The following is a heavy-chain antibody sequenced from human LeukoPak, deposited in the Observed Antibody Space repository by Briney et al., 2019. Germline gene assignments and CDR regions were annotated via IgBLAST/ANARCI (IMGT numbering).Heavy chain of an antibody. CDR1: GFTFSSYA. CDR3: ATDYDSSGYYSAV. Sequence: PGGSLRLSCAASGFTFSSYAMHWVRQAPGKGLEWVAVISYDGSNKYYADSVKGRFTISRDNSKNTLYLQMNSLRAEDTAVYYCATDYDSSGYYSAVWGQGTLVTVSS. D-gene: IGHD3-22*01. J-gene: IGHJ4*02. CDR2: ISYDGSNK. V-gene: IGHV3-30*04.